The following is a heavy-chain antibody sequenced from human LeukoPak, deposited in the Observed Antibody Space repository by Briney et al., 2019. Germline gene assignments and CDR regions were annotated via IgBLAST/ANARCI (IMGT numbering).Heavy chain of an antibody. CDR1: GYTFTNHA. Sequence: ASVKVSCKASGYTFTNHAIHWVRRAPGQGLEWMGRVSGYNGNTKYPQKFQCRVTMTTDTSTSTAYMELMSLRYDDSAVYYCARGVSVTTPYLDSWGQGTLVTVSS. D-gene: IGHD4-17*01. CDR2: VSGYNGNT. CDR3: ARGVSVTTPYLDS. V-gene: IGHV1-18*01. J-gene: IGHJ4*02.